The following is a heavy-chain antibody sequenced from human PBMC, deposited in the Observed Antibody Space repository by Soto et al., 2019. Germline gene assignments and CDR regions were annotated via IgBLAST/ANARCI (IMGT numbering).Heavy chain of an antibody. CDR1: GGSFSGYY. V-gene: IGHV4-34*01. CDR2: INHSGST. J-gene: IGHJ6*04. D-gene: IGHD6-13*01. Sequence: SETLSLTCAVYGGSFSGYYWSWIRQPPGKGLEWVGEINHSGSTNYNPSLKSRVTISVDTSKNQFSLKLSSVTAADTAVYYCAIAAAENCYYGMDVWGKGTTVTVSS. CDR3: AIAAAENCYYGMDV.